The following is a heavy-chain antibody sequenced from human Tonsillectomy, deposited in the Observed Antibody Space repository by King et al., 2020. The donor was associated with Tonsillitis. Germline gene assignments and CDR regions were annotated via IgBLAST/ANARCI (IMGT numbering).Heavy chain of an antibody. CDR1: GFTFSGYS. V-gene: IGHV3-30*04. J-gene: IGHJ6*02. D-gene: IGHD3-3*01. CDR3: ARDKFGVVYYYHGMDV. Sequence: VQLVESGGGVVQPGRSLRLSCEASGFTFSGYSMHWVRQAPGRGLEWVAIISDDGRNNHYADSVKGRFTISRDNSKNTLHLQMNSLRGEDTAVYYCARDKFGVVYYYHGMDVWGQGTTVTVSS. CDR2: ISDDGRNN.